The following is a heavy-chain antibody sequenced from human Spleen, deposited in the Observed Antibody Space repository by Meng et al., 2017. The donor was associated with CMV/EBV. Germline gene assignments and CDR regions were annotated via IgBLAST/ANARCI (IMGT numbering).Heavy chain of an antibody. CDR2: LYSNNDA. J-gene: IGHJ3*02. Sequence: GESLKISCAASGFTVSSNYMGWVRQAPGKGLEWVSVLYSNNDAYYADSVKGRFTISREDSKNTLYLRMNSLRAEDTAVYYCARDAWGDEAFDIWGQGTMVTVSS. CDR1: GFTVSSNY. V-gene: IGHV3-53*01. CDR3: ARDAWGDEAFDI. D-gene: IGHD3-16*01.